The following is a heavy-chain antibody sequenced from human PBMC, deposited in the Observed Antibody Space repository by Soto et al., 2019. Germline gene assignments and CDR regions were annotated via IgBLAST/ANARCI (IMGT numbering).Heavy chain of an antibody. J-gene: IGHJ4*02. CDR1: GGAISSSSYY. CDR3: ARLEGLATISYYFDY. CDR2: IYYSGST. D-gene: IGHD3-9*01. Sequence: PSXTLSLTCTVSGGAISSSSYYCGWILQPPGKGLERIGSIYYSGSTYYNPSLKSRVTISVDKSKNQFSLKLSSVTAADTAVYYCARLEGLATISYYFDYWGQGTLVTVSS. V-gene: IGHV4-39*01.